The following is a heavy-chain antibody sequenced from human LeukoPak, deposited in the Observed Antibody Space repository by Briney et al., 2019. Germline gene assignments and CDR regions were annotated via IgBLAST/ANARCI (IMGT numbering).Heavy chain of an antibody. Sequence: GGSLGLSCAASGFTFSSYGMHWVRQAPGKGLEWVAVISYDGSNKYFADSVKGRFTISRDNSKNTLYLQMNSLRAEDTAVYYCAKDVSGSNYYYYYMDVWGKGTTVTISS. CDR3: AKDVSGSNYYYYYMDV. J-gene: IGHJ6*03. CDR1: GFTFSSYG. V-gene: IGHV3-30*18. CDR2: ISYDGSNK. D-gene: IGHD3-10*01.